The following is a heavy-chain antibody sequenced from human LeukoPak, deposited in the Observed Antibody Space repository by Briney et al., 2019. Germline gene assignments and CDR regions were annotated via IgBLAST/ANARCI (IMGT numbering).Heavy chain of an antibody. V-gene: IGHV3-23*01. CDR2: ISGSGGST. CDR3: ARAYCGGDCYIEADDAFDI. D-gene: IGHD2-21*02. J-gene: IGHJ3*02. Sequence: GGSLRLSCAASGFTFSSYAMSWVRQAPGKGLEWVSAISGSGGSTYYADSVKGRFTISRDNSKNTLYLQMNSLRSEDTAVYYCARAYCGGDCYIEADDAFDIWGQGTMVTVSS. CDR1: GFTFSSYA.